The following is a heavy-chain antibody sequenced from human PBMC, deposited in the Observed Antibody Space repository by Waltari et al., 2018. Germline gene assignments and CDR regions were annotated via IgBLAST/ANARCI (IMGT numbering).Heavy chain of an antibody. CDR3: ASYDFWSGYKSVQH. Sequence: QVQLVESGGGVVQPGGSLRLSCAASGFTFSSYGMHWVRQAPGKGLEWVAFIRYDGSNKYYADSVKGRFTISRDNSKNSLYLQMNSLRAEDTAVYYCASYDFWSGYKSVQHWGQGTLVTVSS. D-gene: IGHD3-3*01. CDR2: IRYDGSNK. V-gene: IGHV3-30*02. CDR1: GFTFSSYG. J-gene: IGHJ1*01.